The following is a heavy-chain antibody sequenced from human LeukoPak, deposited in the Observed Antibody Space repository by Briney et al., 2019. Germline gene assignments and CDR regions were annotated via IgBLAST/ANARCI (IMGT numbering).Heavy chain of an antibody. D-gene: IGHD1-26*01. V-gene: IGHV4-39*01. CDR2: IYYSGST. Sequence: LETLSLTCTVSGGSISSSSYYWGWIRQPPGKGLEWIGSIYYSGSTYYNPSLKSRVTISVDTSKNQFSLKLSSVTAADTAVYYCARHLKWELSLGSLWFDPWGQGTLVTVSS. CDR1: GGSISSSSYY. J-gene: IGHJ5*02. CDR3: ARHLKWELSLGSLWFDP.